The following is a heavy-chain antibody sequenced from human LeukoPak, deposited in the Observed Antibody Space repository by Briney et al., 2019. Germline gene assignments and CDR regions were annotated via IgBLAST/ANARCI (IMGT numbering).Heavy chain of an antibody. CDR3: ARDGSGRVPEMSAPDY. J-gene: IGHJ4*02. Sequence: GGSLRLSCAASGFTFSSYEMAWVRQAPGKGLEWVSHISSSGSTIYCADSVKGRFTISRDNAKNSVYLQMSSLRAEDTAVYYCARDGSGRVPEMSAPDYWGQGTLVTVSS. CDR1: GFTFSSYE. V-gene: IGHV3-48*03. CDR2: ISSSGSTI. D-gene: IGHD3-10*01.